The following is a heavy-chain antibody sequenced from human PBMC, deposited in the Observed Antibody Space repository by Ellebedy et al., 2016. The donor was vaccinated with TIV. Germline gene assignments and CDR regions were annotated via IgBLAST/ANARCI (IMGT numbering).Heavy chain of an antibody. CDR1: GFTFSSYA. J-gene: IGHJ4*02. V-gene: IGHV3-30-3*01. Sequence: GESLKISXAASGFTFSSYAMHWVRQAPGKGLEWVAVISYDGSNKYYADSVKGRFTISRDNSKNTLYLQMNSLRAEDTAVYYCAKDRVAELDYWGQGTLVTVSS. CDR3: AKDRVAELDY. D-gene: IGHD2-15*01. CDR2: ISYDGSNK.